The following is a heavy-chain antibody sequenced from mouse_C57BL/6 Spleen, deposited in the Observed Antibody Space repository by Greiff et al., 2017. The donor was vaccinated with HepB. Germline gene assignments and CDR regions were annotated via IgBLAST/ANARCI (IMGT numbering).Heavy chain of an antibody. V-gene: IGHV5-4*01. CDR1: GFTFSSYA. Sequence: EVQVVESGGGLVKPGGSLKLSCAASGFTFSSYAMSWVRQTPEKRLEWVATISDGGSYTYYPDNVKGRFTISRDNAKNNLYLQMSHLKSEDTAMYYCARSELGRGVDYWGQGTTLTVSS. CDR3: ARSELGRGVDY. D-gene: IGHD4-1*01. CDR2: ISDGGSYT. J-gene: IGHJ2*01.